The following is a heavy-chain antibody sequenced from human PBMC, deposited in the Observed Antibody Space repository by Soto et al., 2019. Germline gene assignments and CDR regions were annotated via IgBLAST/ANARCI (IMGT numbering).Heavy chain of an antibody. Sequence: ASVKVSCKASGYTFTGHYIHWVRQAPEQGPEWMGEIGPESGATRYAQRFQGRVTMTRDMSITTVYMELNNLRAEDTALYYCAKGYQQLPGVDPNWFDPWGQGTLVTVSS. CDR3: AKGYQQLPGVDPNWFDP. D-gene: IGHD6-13*01. J-gene: IGHJ5*02. CDR2: IGPESGAT. V-gene: IGHV1-2*02. CDR1: GYTFTGHY.